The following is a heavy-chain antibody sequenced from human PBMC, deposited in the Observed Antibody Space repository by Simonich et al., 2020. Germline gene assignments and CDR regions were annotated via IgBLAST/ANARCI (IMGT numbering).Heavy chain of an antibody. CDR2: IYYSGST. CDR1: GGSISSGGYY. J-gene: IGHJ4*02. D-gene: IGHD4-4*01. Sequence: QVQLQESGPGLVKPSQTLSLTCTVSGGSISSGGYYWGWIRQHPGKGLGWIGTIYYSGSTYNNPPLKSLVTISVDTSKNQFSLKLSSVTAADTAVYYCARVERTTDGHYYFDYWGQGTLVTVSS. CDR3: ARVERTTDGHYYFDY. V-gene: IGHV4-31*01.